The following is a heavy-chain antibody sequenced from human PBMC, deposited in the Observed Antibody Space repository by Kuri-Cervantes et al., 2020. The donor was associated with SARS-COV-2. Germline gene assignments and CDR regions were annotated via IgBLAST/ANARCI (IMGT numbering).Heavy chain of an antibody. D-gene: IGHD6-13*01. CDR2: ITRSSVYI. CDR1: GFTFSAYT. CDR3: ARVAGYSKLPYYFDY. Sequence: GGSLRLSCVASGFTFSAYTLNWVRQAPGKGLEWVSSITRSSVYISYADSLKGRFTISRDNAKNSLYLQMNSLRAEDTAVYYCARVAGYSKLPYYFDYWGQGTLVTVSS. J-gene: IGHJ4*02. V-gene: IGHV3-21*01.